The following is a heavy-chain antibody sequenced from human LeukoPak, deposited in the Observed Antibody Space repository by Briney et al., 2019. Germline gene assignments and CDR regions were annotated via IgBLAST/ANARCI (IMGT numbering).Heavy chain of an antibody. CDR1: GGSISSYY. Sequence: SETLSLTCTVSGGSISSYYWSWIQQPPGKGLEWIGYIYYSGSTNYNPSLKSRVTISVDTSKNQFSLKLSSVTAADTAVYYCAREAGSSWYLPWGQGTLVTVSS. D-gene: IGHD6-13*01. V-gene: IGHV4-59*01. J-gene: IGHJ4*02. CDR2: IYYSGST. CDR3: AREAGSSWYLP.